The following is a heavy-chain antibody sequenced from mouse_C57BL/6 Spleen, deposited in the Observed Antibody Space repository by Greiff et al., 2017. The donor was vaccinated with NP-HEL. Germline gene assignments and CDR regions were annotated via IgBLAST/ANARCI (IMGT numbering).Heavy chain of an antibody. V-gene: IGHV10-1*01. D-gene: IGHD4-1*01. CDR3: VREGLTFDY. CDR2: IRSKSNNYAT. Sequence: DVMLVESGGGLVQPKGSLKLSCAASGFSFNTYAMNWVRQAPGKGLEWVARIRSKSNNYATYYADSVKDRFTISRDDSESMLYLQMNNLKTEDTAMYYCVREGLTFDYWGQGTTLTVSS. J-gene: IGHJ2*01. CDR1: GFSFNTYA.